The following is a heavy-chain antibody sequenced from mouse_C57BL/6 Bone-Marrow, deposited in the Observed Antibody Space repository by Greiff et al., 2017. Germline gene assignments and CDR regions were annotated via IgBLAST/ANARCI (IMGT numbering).Heavy chain of an antibody. CDR1: GFNIKDDY. Sequence: EVKLVESGAELVRPGASVKLSCTASGFNIKDDYMHWVKQRPEQGLEWIGWIDPENGDTEYASKFQGKATITADTSSNTAYLQLSSLTSEDTAVYYCAYSNSPYWYFDVWGTGTTVTVSS. V-gene: IGHV14-4*01. CDR2: IDPENGDT. D-gene: IGHD2-5*01. J-gene: IGHJ1*03. CDR3: AYSNSPYWYFDV.